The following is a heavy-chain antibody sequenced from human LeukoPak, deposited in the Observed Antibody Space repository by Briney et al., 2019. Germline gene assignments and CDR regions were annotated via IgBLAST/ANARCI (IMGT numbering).Heavy chain of an antibody. CDR1: GYTFTGYY. CDR2: INPNSGGT. CDR3: ARHPGKVTNDWYFDL. J-gene: IGHJ2*01. Sequence: GASVKVSCKASGYTFTGYYMHWVRQAPGQGLEWMGWINPNSGGTNYAQKLQGRVTMTRDTSITTAYMELSRLSSDDTAVYYCARHPGKVTNDWYFDLWGRGTLVTVSS. V-gene: IGHV1-2*02. D-gene: IGHD4-23*01.